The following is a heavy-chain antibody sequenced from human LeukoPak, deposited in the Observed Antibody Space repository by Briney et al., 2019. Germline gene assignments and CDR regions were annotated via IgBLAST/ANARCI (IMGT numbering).Heavy chain of an antibody. V-gene: IGHV4-34*01. CDR3: ARDRNFGVFTKEGLDV. Sequence: PSETLSLTCAVYGGSFSGYYWSWIRQPPGKGLEWIGEINHSGSTNYNPSLKSRVTISVDTSKNQFSLKLSSVTAEDAAVYYCARDRNFGVFTKEGLDVWGQGTTVTVSS. D-gene: IGHD3-3*01. CDR1: GGSFSGYY. CDR2: INHSGST. J-gene: IGHJ6*02.